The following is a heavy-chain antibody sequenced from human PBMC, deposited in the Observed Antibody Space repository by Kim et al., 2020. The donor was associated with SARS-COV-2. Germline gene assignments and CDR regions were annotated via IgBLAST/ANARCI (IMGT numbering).Heavy chain of an antibody. J-gene: IGHJ6*02. Sequence: GGSLRLSCAASGFTFSSYGMHWVRQAPGKGLEWVAVIWYDGSNKYYADSVKGRFTISRDNSKNTLYLQMNSLRAEDTAVYYCARDDAVVGIPYASERDYYYGMDVWGQGTTVTVSS. D-gene: IGHD2-8*01. CDR3: ARDDAVVGIPYASERDYYYGMDV. CDR1: GFTFSSYG. V-gene: IGHV3-33*01. CDR2: IWYDGSNK.